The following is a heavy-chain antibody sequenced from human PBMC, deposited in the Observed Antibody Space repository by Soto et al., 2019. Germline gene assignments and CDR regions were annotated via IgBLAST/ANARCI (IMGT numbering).Heavy chain of an antibody. Sequence: PSETLSLTGTVSGGSISSGGYYWSCIRQHPGKGLEWIGYIYYSGTTYYNPSLKSRVTISVDTSKNQFSLKLSSVSAAHTALYYCARCSLVVVPAPGFDPWGRGTLVTVSS. V-gene: IGHV4-31*03. CDR3: ARCSLVVVPAPGFDP. CDR2: IYYSGTT. CDR1: GGSISSGGYY. J-gene: IGHJ5*02. D-gene: IGHD2-2*01.